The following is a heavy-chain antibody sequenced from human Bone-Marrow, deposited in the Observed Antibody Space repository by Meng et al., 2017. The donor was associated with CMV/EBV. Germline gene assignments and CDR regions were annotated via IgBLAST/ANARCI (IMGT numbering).Heavy chain of an antibody. V-gene: IGHV3-66*02. Sequence: GESLKLSCAASGFTVSSNYMSWVRQAPGKGLEWVSVIYSGGSTYYADSVKGRFTISRDNSKNTLYLQMNSLRAEDTAVYYCARDLRAAAFDYWGQGTLVTASS. D-gene: IGHD6-13*01. J-gene: IGHJ4*02. CDR1: GFTVSSNY. CDR3: ARDLRAAAFDY. CDR2: IYSGGST.